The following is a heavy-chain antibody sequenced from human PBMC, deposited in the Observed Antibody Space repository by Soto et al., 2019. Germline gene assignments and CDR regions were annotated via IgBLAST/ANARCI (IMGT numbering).Heavy chain of an antibody. CDR2: ISYDGSNK. V-gene: IGHV3-30*18. CDR1: GFTFSSSG. CDR3: AKAALNVHGGNYGLAY. Sequence: GGSLRLSCAASGFTFSSSGMHWVRQAPGKGLEWVAVISYDGSNKYYADSVKGRFTISRDNSKNTLYLQMNSLRAEDTAVYYCAKAALNVHGGNYGLAYWGQGTLVTVSS. D-gene: IGHD2-21*02. J-gene: IGHJ4*02.